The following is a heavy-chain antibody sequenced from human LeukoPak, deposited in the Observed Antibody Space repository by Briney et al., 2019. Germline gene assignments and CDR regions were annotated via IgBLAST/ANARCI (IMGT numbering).Heavy chain of an antibody. CDR2: INTNTGDP. D-gene: IGHD6-19*01. J-gene: IGHJ4*02. V-gene: IGHV7-4-1*01. CDR3: VRARRGTVAGLDF. Sequence: ASVKVSCKTSGYTFKDYVMNWVRQAPGQGFQWMGWINTNTGDPTYAQAFRGRFFFSLDSSLTTTYLQISSLKADDTAVYYCVRARRGTVAGLDFWGQGTLVTVSS. CDR1: GYTFKDYV.